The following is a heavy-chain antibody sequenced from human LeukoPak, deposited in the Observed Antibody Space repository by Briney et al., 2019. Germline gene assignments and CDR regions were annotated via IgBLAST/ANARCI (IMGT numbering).Heavy chain of an antibody. V-gene: IGHV1-8*01. D-gene: IGHD3-22*01. CDR3: ARGLSASSGYD. CDR2: MNPNSGNA. J-gene: IGHJ4*02. CDR1: GYTFTSYD. Sequence: VKVSCKASGYTFTSYDINWVRQATGQGDEWMGWMNPNSGNAGYAQKFPGTVTMTTNTSTRTAYMALSSLRSEDTAVYYCARGLSASSGYDWGQGTLVTASS.